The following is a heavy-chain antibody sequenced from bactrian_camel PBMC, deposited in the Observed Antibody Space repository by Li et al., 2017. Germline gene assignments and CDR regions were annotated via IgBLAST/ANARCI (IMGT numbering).Heavy chain of an antibody. Sequence: QVQLVESGGGTVQPGGSLKLSCDVSEYAIIGYCMGWFRQAPEKEREGVACIDTDGSTFTADSVKGRFTISRDNAKNTLYLELNSLKTEDTAMYHCVKDESGAVKRYDSASAASKYRGQGTQVTVS. D-gene: IGHD3*01. CDR3: VKDESGAVKRYDSASAASKY. J-gene: IGHJ4*01. CDR2: IDTDGST. V-gene: IGHV3S1*01. CDR1: EYAIIGYC.